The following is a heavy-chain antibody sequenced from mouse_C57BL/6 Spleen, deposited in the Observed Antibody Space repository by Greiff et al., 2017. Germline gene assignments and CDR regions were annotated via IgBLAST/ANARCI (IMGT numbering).Heavy chain of an antibody. CDR1: GYAFSSSW. CDR2: IYPGDGDT. CDR3: ARPYYYGSSYAMDY. D-gene: IGHD1-1*01. V-gene: IGHV1-82*01. Sequence: QVQLQQSGPELVKPGASVKISCKASGYAFSSSWMNWVKQRPGKGLEWIGRIYPGDGDTNYNGKFKGKATLTADKSSSTAYMQLSSLTSDDSAVYFCARPYYYGSSYAMDYWGQGTSVTVSS. J-gene: IGHJ4*01.